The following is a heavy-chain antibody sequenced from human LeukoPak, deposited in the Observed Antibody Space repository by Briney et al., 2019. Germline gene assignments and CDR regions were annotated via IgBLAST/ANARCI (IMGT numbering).Heavy chain of an antibody. V-gene: IGHV4-34*01. CDR1: GGSFSGYY. J-gene: IGHJ3*02. CDR2: INHSGST. D-gene: IGHD1-1*01. CDR3: AISTGRDDAFDI. Sequence: PSETLSLTCAVYGGSFSGYYWSWIRQPPGKGLEWIGEINHSGSTNYNPSLKRRVTISVDTSKNQFSLKLSSVTAADTAVYYCAISTGRDDAFDIWGQGTMVTVSS.